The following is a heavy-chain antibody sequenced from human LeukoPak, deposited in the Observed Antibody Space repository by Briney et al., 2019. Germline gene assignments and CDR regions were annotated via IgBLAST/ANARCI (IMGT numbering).Heavy chain of an antibody. CDR1: GYTFTSYD. CDR3: AREGDFGSYPFDY. Sequence: ASVKVSCKASGYTFTSYDINWVRQATGQGLEWMGWMNPNSGNTGYAQKFQGRVTMTRDTNTGTLYMELRSLRSDDTAVYYCAREGDFGSYPFDYWGQGTLVIVAS. V-gene: IGHV1-8*01. CDR2: MNPNSGNT. D-gene: IGHD3-3*01. J-gene: IGHJ4*02.